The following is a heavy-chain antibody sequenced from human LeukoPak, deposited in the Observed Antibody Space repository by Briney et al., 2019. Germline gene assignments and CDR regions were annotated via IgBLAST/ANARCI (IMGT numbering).Heavy chain of an antibody. V-gene: IGHV3-13*01. Sequence: GGSLRLSCAASGFTFSSYDMHWVRQATGKGLEWVSAIGTAGDTYYPGSVKGRFTISRENAKNSLYLQMNSLRAGDTAVYYCARAGIAAAGTSYYMDVWGKGTTVTVSS. CDR1: GFTFSSYD. D-gene: IGHD6-13*01. J-gene: IGHJ6*03. CDR3: ARAGIAAAGTSYYMDV. CDR2: IGTAGDT.